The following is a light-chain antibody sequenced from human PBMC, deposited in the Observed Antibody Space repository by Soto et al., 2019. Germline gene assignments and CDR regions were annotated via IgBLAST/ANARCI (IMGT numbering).Light chain of an antibody. CDR1: SSDVGGYNY. J-gene: IGLJ3*02. V-gene: IGLV2-14*01. CDR2: EVS. CDR3: SSFTSINTWV. Sequence: QSALTQPASVSGSPGQSITISCTGTSSDVGGYNYVSWYQQHPGKAPKLMIYEVSNRPSGVSNRFSSSKSGNTASLTISGLQAEDEAEYYGSSFTSINTWVFGGGTKLTVL.